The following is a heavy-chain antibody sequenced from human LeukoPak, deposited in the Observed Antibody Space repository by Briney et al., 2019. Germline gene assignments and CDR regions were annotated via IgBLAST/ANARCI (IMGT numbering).Heavy chain of an antibody. CDR2: ISSSSSYI. Sequence: GGSLRLSCAASGFTFSSYSMNWVRQAPGKGLEWVSSISSSSSYIYYADSVKGRFTISRDNAQNSLFLQMNSLRAEDTAVYYCVRDQGGAVSYWGQGTLVTVSS. CDR1: GFTFSSYS. D-gene: IGHD3-16*01. V-gene: IGHV3-21*01. J-gene: IGHJ4*02. CDR3: VRDQGGAVSY.